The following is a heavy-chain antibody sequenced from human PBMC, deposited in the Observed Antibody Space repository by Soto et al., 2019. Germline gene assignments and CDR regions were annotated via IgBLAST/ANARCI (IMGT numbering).Heavy chain of an antibody. D-gene: IGHD6-19*01. CDR1: GYNFRSFG. CDR3: AREGNTGGWNWLDP. V-gene: IGHV1-18*01. CDR2: VTAHNANS. J-gene: IGHJ5*02. Sequence: QVQLVQSGAEMKKPGASVKLSCKTSGYNFRSFGISWVRQAPGQGLEWMGWVTAHNANSISAQRFHGRVTMTTDTFTSTAYLELRSLGLDDTAVYYCAREGNTGGWNWLDPWGQGTLVTVSS.